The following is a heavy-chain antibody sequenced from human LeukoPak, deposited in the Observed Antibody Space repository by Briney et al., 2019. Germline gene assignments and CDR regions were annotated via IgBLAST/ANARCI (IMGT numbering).Heavy chain of an antibody. CDR2: ISGSVAST. D-gene: IGHD3-22*01. CDR1: GFTFSNAW. V-gene: IGHV3-23*01. CDR3: AKHPSGYYYDLFDY. Sequence: GGSLRLSCAASGFTFSNAWMRWVRQAPGKGLEWVAAISGSVASTYYADSVKGRLTISRDNSKNTLYLQMNSLRAEDTAVYYCAKHPSGYYYDLFDYWGQGTLVTVSS. J-gene: IGHJ4*02.